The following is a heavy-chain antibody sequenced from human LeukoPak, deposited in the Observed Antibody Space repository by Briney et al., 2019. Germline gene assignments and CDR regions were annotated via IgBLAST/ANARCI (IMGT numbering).Heavy chain of an antibody. J-gene: IGHJ5*02. Sequence: GGSLRLSCAASGFTFSSYSMNWVRQAPGKGLEWVSSISSSSSYIYYADSVKGRFTISRDNAKNSLYLQMNSLRAEDTAVYYCARDYDFGYSYVRNWFDPWGQGTLVTVSS. CDR3: ARDYDFGYSYVRNWFDP. CDR1: GFTFSSYS. D-gene: IGHD5-18*01. V-gene: IGHV3-21*01. CDR2: ISSSSSYI.